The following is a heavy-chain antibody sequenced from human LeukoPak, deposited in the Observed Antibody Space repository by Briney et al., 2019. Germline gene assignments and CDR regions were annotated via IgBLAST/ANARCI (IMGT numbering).Heavy chain of an antibody. CDR3: ARGRNTMVRGALGAETRYYYSYYMDV. V-gene: IGHV3-30*02. CDR1: GFTFSSYG. CDR2: IRYDGSNK. J-gene: IGHJ6*03. Sequence: GGSLRLSCAASGFTFSSYGMHWVRQAPGKGLAWVAFIRYDGSNKYYADSVKGRFTISRDNSKNTLYLHVNSLRPEDTAVYYCARGRNTMVRGALGAETRYYYSYYMDVWGKGTTVTVSS. D-gene: IGHD3-10*01.